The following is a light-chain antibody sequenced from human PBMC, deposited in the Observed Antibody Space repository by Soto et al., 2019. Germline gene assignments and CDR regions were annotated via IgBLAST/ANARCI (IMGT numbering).Light chain of an antibody. J-gene: IGKJ1*01. CDR3: QQLNVYTLT. V-gene: IGKV1-9*01. CDR1: QDISDY. CDR2: AAS. Sequence: DVQFTQLPSSLSASVGDTVPITCRASQDISDYLAWYQQKQGKAPKLLIYAASTLQSGVPSRFSGGGSGTDFTINIGSLQPEDFETDEGQQLNVYTLTFSQGTKVEIK.